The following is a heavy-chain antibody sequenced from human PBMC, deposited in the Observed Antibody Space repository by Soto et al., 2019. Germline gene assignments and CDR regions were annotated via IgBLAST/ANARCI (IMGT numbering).Heavy chain of an antibody. Sequence: PGGSLRLSCVASGLTFSTSWMHWVRQAPGKGLVWVSHINTEGTATSYADSVKGRFTVSRDNARNTLFLQLTSLRAEDTAVYYCARHLILKGEGFEIWGQGTMVTVSS. CDR3: ARHLILKGEGFEI. CDR2: INTEGTAT. CDR1: GLTFSTSW. J-gene: IGHJ3*02. V-gene: IGHV3-74*01. D-gene: IGHD2-15*01.